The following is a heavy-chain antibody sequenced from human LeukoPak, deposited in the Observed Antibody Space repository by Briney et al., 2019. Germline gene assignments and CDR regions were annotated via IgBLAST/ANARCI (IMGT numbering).Heavy chain of an antibody. D-gene: IGHD3-10*01. CDR2: ISAYNGNT. Sequence: ASVKVSCKASGYTFTSYGISWVRQAPGQGLEWMGWISAYNGNTNYAQKLQGRVTMTTDTSTSTAYMELRSLRSDDTAVYYCARDHGSGNVRSTVPPLSGFDPWGQGTLVTVSS. J-gene: IGHJ5*02. V-gene: IGHV1-18*01. CDR1: GYTFTSYG. CDR3: ARDHGSGNVRSTVPPLSGFDP.